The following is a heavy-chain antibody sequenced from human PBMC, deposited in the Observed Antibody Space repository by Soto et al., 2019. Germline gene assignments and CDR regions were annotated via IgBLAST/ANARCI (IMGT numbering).Heavy chain of an antibody. J-gene: IGHJ3*02. Sequence: ASVKVSCKASGYTFTGYYMHWVRQAPGQGLEWMGWINPNSGGTNYAQKFQGWVTMTRDTSISTAYMELSRLRSDDTAVYYCARGSNDYIWGSYPDDAFDIWGQGTMITVSS. CDR1: GYTFTGYY. CDR2: INPNSGGT. V-gene: IGHV1-2*04. D-gene: IGHD3-16*02. CDR3: ARGSNDYIWGSYPDDAFDI.